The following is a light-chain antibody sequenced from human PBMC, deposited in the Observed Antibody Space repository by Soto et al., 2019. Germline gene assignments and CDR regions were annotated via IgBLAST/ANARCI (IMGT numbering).Light chain of an antibody. V-gene: IGLV1-44*01. CDR1: SSNIGSNT. Sequence: QSALTQRPSASGTPGQRVTISCSGSSSNIGSNTVNWYQQLPGTAPKLLIYSNNQRPSGVPDRFSGSKSGTSASLAISGLQSEDEADYYCAAWDDSLNGLYVFGTGTKVTVL. J-gene: IGLJ1*01. CDR3: AAWDDSLNGLYV. CDR2: SNN.